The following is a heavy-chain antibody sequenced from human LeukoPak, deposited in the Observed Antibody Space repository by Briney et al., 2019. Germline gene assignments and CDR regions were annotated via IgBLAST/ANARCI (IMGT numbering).Heavy chain of an antibody. Sequence: PGGSLRLSCAASGFTFSGYAVSWVRQAPGKGLEWVSHVYGGGVGSFYADSGKGRFTISKNNSKNTLYLQMRSLSAEDRGVYYCEKMEGAAPGLYYFDSWGQGTLVTVSS. CDR1: GFTFSGYA. D-gene: IGHD6-25*01. CDR3: EKMEGAAPGLYYFDS. CDR2: VYGGGVGS. J-gene: IGHJ4*02. V-gene: IGHV3-23*01.